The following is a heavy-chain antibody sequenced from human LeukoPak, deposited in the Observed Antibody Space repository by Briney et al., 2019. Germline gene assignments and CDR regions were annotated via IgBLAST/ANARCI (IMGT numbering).Heavy chain of an antibody. J-gene: IGHJ4*02. Sequence: ASVKVSCKASGYTFTGYYMHWVRQAPGQGLEWMGWINPNSGGTNYAQKFQGRVTMTRDTSISTAYMELSRLRSDDTAVYYCARPVGSGNYFDYFDYWGQGTLVTVSS. D-gene: IGHD1-26*01. CDR1: GYTFTGYY. V-gene: IGHV1-2*02. CDR2: INPNSGGT. CDR3: ARPVGSGNYFDYFDY.